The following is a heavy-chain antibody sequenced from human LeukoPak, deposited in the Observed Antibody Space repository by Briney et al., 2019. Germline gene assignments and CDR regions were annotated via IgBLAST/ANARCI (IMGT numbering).Heavy chain of an antibody. V-gene: IGHV1-46*01. CDR2: IYPSSVGT. Sequence: GASVNVSCTASGYTFSSYYMYCVRQAPGQGLEWMGIIYPSSVGTSYAQKFQGRVTMTRDTSTSTVYMELSSLRSEDTAVYYCGRGIRNDRTYSGGWYAVDYRVQGTLVTVSS. D-gene: IGHD6-19*01. CDR1: GYTFSSYY. J-gene: IGHJ4*02. CDR3: GRGIRNDRTYSGGWYAVDY.